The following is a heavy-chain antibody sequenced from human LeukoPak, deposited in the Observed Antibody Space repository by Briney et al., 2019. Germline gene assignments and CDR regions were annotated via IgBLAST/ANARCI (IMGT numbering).Heavy chain of an antibody. J-gene: IGHJ3*02. V-gene: IGHV4-38-2*01. D-gene: IGHD5-24*01. CDR1: GYSISSGYY. CDR2: IYHSGST. Sequence: SETLSLTCDVSGYSISSGYYWGWIRQPPGKGLEWIGSIYHSGSTYYNPSLKSRVTISVDTSKNQFSLKLSSVTAADTAVYYCARRRGYNYGDDAFDIWGQGTMVTVSS. CDR3: ARRRGYNYGDDAFDI.